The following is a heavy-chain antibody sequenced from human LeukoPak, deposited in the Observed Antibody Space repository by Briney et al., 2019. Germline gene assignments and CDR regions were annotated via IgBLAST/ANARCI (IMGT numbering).Heavy chain of an antibody. Sequence: ASVKVSCKASGYTFTSYYMHWVRQAPGQGLEWMGIINPSGGSTSYAQKFQGRVTMTRDMSTSTVYMELSSLRSEDTAVYYCARADHLAAFDIWGQGTMVTVSS. CDR3: ARADHLAAFDI. D-gene: IGHD1-14*01. CDR2: INPSGGST. J-gene: IGHJ3*02. CDR1: GYTFTSYY. V-gene: IGHV1-46*01.